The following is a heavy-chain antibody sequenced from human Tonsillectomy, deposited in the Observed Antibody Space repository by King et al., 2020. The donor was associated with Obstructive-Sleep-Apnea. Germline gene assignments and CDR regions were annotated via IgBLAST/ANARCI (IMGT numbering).Heavy chain of an antibody. CDR2: IYYSGST. Sequence: QLQLQESGPGLVKPSETLSLTCTVSGGSISSYYCSWIRQPPGKGLEWIGYIYYSGSTNYNPSLKSRVTISVDTSKNQFSLKLSSVTAADTAVYYCARSPFTFGGVIVKGYFDYWGQGTLVTVSS. D-gene: IGHD3-16*02. J-gene: IGHJ4*02. CDR1: GGSISSYY. V-gene: IGHV4-59*01. CDR3: ARSPFTFGGVIVKGYFDY.